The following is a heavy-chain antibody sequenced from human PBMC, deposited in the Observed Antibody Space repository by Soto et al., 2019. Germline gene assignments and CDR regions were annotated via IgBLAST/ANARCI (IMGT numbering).Heavy chain of an antibody. CDR3: AKDSYSSSWELDY. D-gene: IGHD6-13*01. Sequence: GGSLRLSCAASGFTLSSYAMSWVRQAPGKGLEWVSAISGSGGSTYYADSVKGRFTISRDNSKNTLYLQMNSLRAEDTAVYYCAKDSYSSSWELDYWGQGTLVTVSS. V-gene: IGHV3-23*01. CDR2: ISGSGGST. CDR1: GFTLSSYA. J-gene: IGHJ4*02.